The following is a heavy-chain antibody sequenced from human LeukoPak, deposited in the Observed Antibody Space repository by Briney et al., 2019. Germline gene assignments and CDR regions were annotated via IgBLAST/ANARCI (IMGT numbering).Heavy chain of an antibody. D-gene: IGHD5-18*01. J-gene: IGHJ4*02. V-gene: IGHV5-51*01. CDR2: TYPADFDT. Sequence: GESLKISCRTSGYSFTSYWIGWVRQMPGKGLEWMGVTYPADFDTRYSPSLQGQVTISADKSISTAYLQWSSLKASDTAMYYCARRAEAMVHFDYWGQGTLVTVSS. CDR1: GYSFTSYW. CDR3: ARRAEAMVHFDY.